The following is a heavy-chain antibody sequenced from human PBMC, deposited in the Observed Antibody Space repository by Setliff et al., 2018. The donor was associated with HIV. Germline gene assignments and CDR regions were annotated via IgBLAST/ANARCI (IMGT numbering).Heavy chain of an antibody. CDR3: ARGAYRFDS. CDR2: IHHGGST. Sequence: SETLSLTCAVYGGSFTAYYWTWIRQPPGKGLEWIGEIHHGGSTNYMPSLKNRVTISVDTSKNQFSLTLRSLTAADTAVYNCARGAYRFDSWGQGNLVTVSS. J-gene: IGHJ5*01. V-gene: IGHV4-34*01. CDR1: GGSFTAYY. D-gene: IGHD2-2*01.